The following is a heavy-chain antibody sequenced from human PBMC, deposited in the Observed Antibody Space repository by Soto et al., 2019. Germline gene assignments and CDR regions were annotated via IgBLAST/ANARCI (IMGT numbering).Heavy chain of an antibody. V-gene: IGHV2-5*02. CDR3: IPSRWGGDCLRSYSSHYYCGLDV. Sequence: QITLKESGPTLVKPTQTLTLTCSVSGFSLNTGGLGVGWIRQPPGKALEWLALIDWDDDKRYSPSLRNSLSLSRDISIYVVVSTMTNIDPVDTATYSCIPSRWGGDCLRSYSSHYYCGLDVWGQGTTVTVSS. J-gene: IGHJ6*02. CDR1: GFSLNTGGLG. D-gene: IGHD2-21*02. CDR2: IDWDDDK.